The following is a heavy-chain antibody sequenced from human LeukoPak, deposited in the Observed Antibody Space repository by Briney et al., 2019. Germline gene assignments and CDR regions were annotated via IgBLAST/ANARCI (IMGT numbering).Heavy chain of an antibody. CDR1: GGSFSGYY. CDR2: IKHSGST. D-gene: IGHD6-6*01. J-gene: IGHJ4*02. V-gene: IGHV4-34*01. CDR3: ATDVIAARIFDH. Sequence: SETLSLTCAVYGGSFSGYYWSWIRKPPGKGLEWIGEIKHSGSTNYNPSLKSRVTISVDTSKNQFSLKLSSVTAADTAVYYCATDVIAARIFDHWGQGTLVTVSS.